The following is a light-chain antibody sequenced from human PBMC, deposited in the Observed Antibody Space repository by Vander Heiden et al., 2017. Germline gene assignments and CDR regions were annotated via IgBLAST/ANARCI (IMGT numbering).Light chain of an antibody. V-gene: IGLV2-14*01. J-gene: IGLJ1*01. CDR1: SRDVGAYNY. Sequence: QSVLTQPASVSGAPGQSITISCTGTSRDVGAYNYVSWYQQHPGKAPKLMIYDVNNRPSGVSNRFSGSKSGNTASLTISGLQAEDEADYYCSSYTTTSPYVFGTGTKVTVL. CDR2: DVN. CDR3: SSYTTTSPYV.